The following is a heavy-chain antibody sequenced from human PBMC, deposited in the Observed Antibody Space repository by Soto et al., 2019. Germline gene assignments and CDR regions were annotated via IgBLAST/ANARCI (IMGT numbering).Heavy chain of an antibody. CDR1: GFTLSSYW. V-gene: IGHV3-7*01. CDR2: IKQDGSEK. CDR3: ARDHWERYAPVTYYYYGMDV. D-gene: IGHD1-26*01. J-gene: IGHJ6*02. Sequence: GGSLRLSCAASGFTLSSYWMSWVRQAPGKGLEWVANIKQDGSEKYYVDSVKGRFTISRDNAKNSLYLQMNSLRAEDTAVYYCARDHWERYAPVTYYYYGMDVWGQGTTVTVSS.